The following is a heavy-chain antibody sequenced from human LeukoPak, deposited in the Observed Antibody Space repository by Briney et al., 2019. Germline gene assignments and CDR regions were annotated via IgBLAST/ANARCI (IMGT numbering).Heavy chain of an antibody. D-gene: IGHD3-9*01. CDR3: AKDHRPYFDWLLSTDY. J-gene: IGHJ4*02. CDR2: ISGGGVST. CDR1: GFTFSSFP. Sequence: PGGSLRLSCAASGFTFSSFPMSWVRQAPGKGLEWVSVISGGGVSTYYADSVKGRFTISRDNSKNTLYLQMNSLRAEDTAVYYCAKDHRPYFDWLLSTDYWGQGTLVTVSS. V-gene: IGHV3-23*01.